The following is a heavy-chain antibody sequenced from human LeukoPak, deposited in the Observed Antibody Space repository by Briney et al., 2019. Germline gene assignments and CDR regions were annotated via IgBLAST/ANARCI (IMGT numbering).Heavy chain of an antibody. J-gene: IGHJ6*03. CDR1: GLSVADTY. V-gene: IGHV3-53*01. D-gene: IGHD1-14*01. CDR2: LYIAGES. CDR3: AAGFRSEFIYFYLHV. Sequence: PGESLRLSCAVSGLSVADTYMAWVRQAPGKGLEWVATLYIAGESYYADSVRGRFNISRDNSENTLYLQMTTVRDDDTAIYYCAAGFRSEFIYFYLHVWGKGTPVTVSS.